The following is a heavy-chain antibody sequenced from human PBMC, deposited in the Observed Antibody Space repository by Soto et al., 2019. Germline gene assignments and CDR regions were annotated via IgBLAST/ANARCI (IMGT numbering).Heavy chain of an antibody. J-gene: IGHJ4*02. Sequence: PGGSLRLSCAASGFTFSRYEMNWVRQAPGKGLEWVAYITGTGSTIYYADSVKGRFTISRDNANNSLYLQMNNLRAEDTAVYYCVRGEQRSWFNHKQFDSWGQGTLVTVSS. V-gene: IGHV3-48*03. CDR3: VRGEQRSWFNHKQFDS. D-gene: IGHD6-25*01. CDR1: GFTFSRYE. CDR2: ITGTGSTI.